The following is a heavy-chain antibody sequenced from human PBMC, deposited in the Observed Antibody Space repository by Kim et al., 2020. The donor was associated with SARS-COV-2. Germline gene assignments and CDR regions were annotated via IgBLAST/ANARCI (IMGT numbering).Heavy chain of an antibody. CDR1: GDSINSISHL. CDR3: AGLAVVGLPTHDY. CDR2: IHFSGST. D-gene: IGHD1-26*01. V-gene: IGHV4-39*01. Sequence: SENLSLTCTVSGDSINSISHLWGWIRQPPGKGLEWIATIHFSGSTSYNASLKSRVTISVDTSKSQFSLNLNSVTAADTAVYFCAGLAVVGLPTHDYWGQGVQVIVSS. J-gene: IGHJ4*02.